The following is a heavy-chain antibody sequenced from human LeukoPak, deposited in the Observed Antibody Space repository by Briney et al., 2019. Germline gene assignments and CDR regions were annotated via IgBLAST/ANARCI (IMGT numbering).Heavy chain of an antibody. CDR3: ARGNFASGTYYNEDF. Sequence: ASVKVSCKASGYTFTSYDINWVRQATGQGLEWMGWISPVSGITNYAQNFQGRVTMTWNTSISTAYMELSSLRSEDTAVYYCARGNFASGTYYNEDFWDQGTLVTVSS. J-gene: IGHJ4*02. CDR1: GYTFTSYD. CDR2: ISPVSGIT. D-gene: IGHD3-10*01. V-gene: IGHV1-8*01.